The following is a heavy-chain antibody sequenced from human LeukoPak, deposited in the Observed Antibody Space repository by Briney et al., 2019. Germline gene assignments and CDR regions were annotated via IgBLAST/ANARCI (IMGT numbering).Heavy chain of an antibody. CDR3: ARDRTSYGDLDY. J-gene: IGHJ4*02. V-gene: IGHV3-21*01. Sequence: GGPLRLSCAASGFTFSSYSMNWVRQAPGKGLEWVSSISSSSSYIYYADSVKGRFTISRDNAKNSLYLQMNSLRAEDTAVYYCARDRTSYGDLDYWGQGTLVTVSS. CDR1: GFTFSSYS. CDR2: ISSSSSYI. D-gene: IGHD4-17*01.